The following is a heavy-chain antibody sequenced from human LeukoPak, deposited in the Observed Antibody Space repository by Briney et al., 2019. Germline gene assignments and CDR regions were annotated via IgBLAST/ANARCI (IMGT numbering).Heavy chain of an antibody. CDR3: ARVTGYMIEDYFDY. J-gene: IGHJ4*02. Sequence: SETLSVTCTVSGGSISSYYWSWIRQPPGKGLEWIGYIYCSGSTNYSPSLKSRVTISVDTSKNQFSLRLSSMTAADTAVYYCARVTGYMIEDYFDYWGQGTLVTVSS. CDR1: GGSISSYY. D-gene: IGHD3-22*01. V-gene: IGHV4-59*01. CDR2: IYCSGST.